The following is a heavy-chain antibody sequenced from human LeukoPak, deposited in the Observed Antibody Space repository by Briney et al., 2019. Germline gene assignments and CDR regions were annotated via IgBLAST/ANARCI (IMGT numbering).Heavy chain of an antibody. V-gene: IGHV3-74*01. CDR2: INSGGNRT. Sequence: GGSLRLSCVASRFAFSNYWMHWVRQAPGKGLVWVSRINSGGNRTNYADSVKGQFAISRDNAKNTMYLQMNSLRVEDTAVYYCARGGDCGGTTCYDDGFDIWGQGTMVTVSS. CDR3: ARGGDCGGTTCYDDGFDI. J-gene: IGHJ3*02. D-gene: IGHD2-2*01. CDR1: RFAFSNYW.